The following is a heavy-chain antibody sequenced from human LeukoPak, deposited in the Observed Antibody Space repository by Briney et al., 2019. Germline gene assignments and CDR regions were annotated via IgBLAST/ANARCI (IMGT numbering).Heavy chain of an antibody. J-gene: IGHJ3*02. CDR2: IWYDGSNK. D-gene: IGHD3-10*01. V-gene: IGHV3-33*01. CDR1: GFTFSSYN. CDR3: ARLWQNAFDI. Sequence: PGGSLRLSCAASGFTFSSYNMHWVRRAPGKGLEWVAVIWYDGSNKYYADSVKGRFTISRDNSKNTLYLQMNSLRAEDTAVYYCARLWQNAFDIWGQGTMVTVSS.